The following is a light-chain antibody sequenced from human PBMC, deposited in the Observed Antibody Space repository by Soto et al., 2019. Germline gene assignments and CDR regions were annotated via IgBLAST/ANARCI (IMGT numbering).Light chain of an antibody. CDR3: SSYTSNSVI. Sequence: QSALTQPASLSGSPVQSITISCTGTSSDVGDYNYVSWYQQHPGKAPKLVIYDVSNRPSGVSNRFSDSKSGNTASLTISGLQAEDEAHYYCSSYTSNSVIFGGGTKDTVL. CDR2: DVS. CDR1: SSDVGDYNY. V-gene: IGLV2-14*01. J-gene: IGLJ2*01.